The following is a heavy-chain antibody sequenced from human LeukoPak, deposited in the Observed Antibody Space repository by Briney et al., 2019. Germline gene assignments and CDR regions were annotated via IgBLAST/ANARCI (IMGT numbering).Heavy chain of an antibody. CDR3: AKNDQFSGSWYFDC. V-gene: IGHV3-23*01. CDR2: IGVSGGNT. Sequence: GGSLRLSCAASGFIFSSYSMSWVRQAPGKGLEWVSAIGVSGGNTYYADSVKGRFTISRDNSKNTLYLQMNSLRAEDTAVYYCAKNDQFSGSWYFDCWGQGTLVTVSS. J-gene: IGHJ4*02. D-gene: IGHD1-26*01. CDR1: GFIFSSYS.